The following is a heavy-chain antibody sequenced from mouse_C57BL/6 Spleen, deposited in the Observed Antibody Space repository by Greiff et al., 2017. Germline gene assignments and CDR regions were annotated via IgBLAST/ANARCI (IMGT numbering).Heavy chain of an antibody. V-gene: IGHV14-2*01. Sequence: VQLQQSGAELVQPGASVKLSCTASGFNIKDYYMHWVKQRTEQGLEWIGRIDPEDGATTSAPKFQGKATITADTSSNSSYLQLSSLTSEDTAVYYCALYYYDSSYLDFDYWGQGTTLTVSS. D-gene: IGHD1-1*01. J-gene: IGHJ2*01. CDR1: GFNIKDYY. CDR3: ALYYYDSSYLDFDY. CDR2: IDPEDGAT.